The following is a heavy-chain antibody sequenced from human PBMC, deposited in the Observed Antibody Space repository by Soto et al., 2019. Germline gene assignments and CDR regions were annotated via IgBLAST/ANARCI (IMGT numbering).Heavy chain of an antibody. CDR3: AGTTNDYYDSSGYLWYNWFDP. J-gene: IGHJ5*02. D-gene: IGHD3-22*01. CDR1: GGTFSSYA. V-gene: IGHV1-69*06. Sequence: GASVKVSCKASGGTFSSYAISWVRQAPGQGLEWMGGIIPIFGTANYAQKFQGRVTITADKSTSTAYMELSSLRSEDTAVYYCAGTTNDYYDSSGYLWYNWFDPWGQGTLVTVSS. CDR2: IIPIFGTA.